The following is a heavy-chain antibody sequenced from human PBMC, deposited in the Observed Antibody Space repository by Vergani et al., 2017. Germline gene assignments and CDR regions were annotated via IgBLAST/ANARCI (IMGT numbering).Heavy chain of an antibody. Sequence: EVQLVESGGGLVQPGGSLRLSCAASGFTFSSYSMNWVRQAPGKGLEWVSYISSSSSTIYYADSVKGRFTISRDNAKNSLYLQMNSLRAEDTAVYYCAGSGTYYYDRSVYEDDAFDIWGQGTMVTVSS. CDR2: ISSSSSTI. D-gene: IGHD3-22*01. J-gene: IGHJ3*02. V-gene: IGHV3-48*01. CDR1: GFTFSSYS. CDR3: AGSGTYYYDRSVYEDDAFDI.